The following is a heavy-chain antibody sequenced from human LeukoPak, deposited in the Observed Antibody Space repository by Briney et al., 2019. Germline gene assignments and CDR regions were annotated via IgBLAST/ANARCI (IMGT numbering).Heavy chain of an antibody. CDR1: GFSLSNARMG. D-gene: IGHD3-3*01. J-gene: IGHJ6*03. CDR3: ARASKYYDFWSGYPTYYYYYYMDV. CDR2: IFSNDEK. V-gene: IGHV2-26*01. Sequence: ASGPTLVNPTETLTLTCTVSGFSLSNARMGVSWIRQPPGKALEWLAHIFSNDEKSYSTSLKSGLTISKDTSKSQVVLTMTNMDPVDTATYYCARASKYYDFWSGYPTYYYYYYMDVWGKGTTVTVSS.